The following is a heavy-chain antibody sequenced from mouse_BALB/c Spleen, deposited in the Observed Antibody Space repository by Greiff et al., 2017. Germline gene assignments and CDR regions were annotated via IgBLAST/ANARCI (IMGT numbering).Heavy chain of an antibody. CDR2: ISSGSSTI. CDR3: ARKGAGTRYYFDY. J-gene: IGHJ2*01. D-gene: IGHD4-1*01. CDR1: GFTFSSFG. V-gene: IGHV5-17*02. Sequence: EVMLVESGGGLVQPGGSRKLSCAASGFTFSSFGMHWVRQAPEKGLEWVAYISSGSSTIYYADTVKGRFTISRDNPKNTLFLQMTSLRSEDTAMYYCARKGAGTRYYFDYWGQGTTLTVSS.